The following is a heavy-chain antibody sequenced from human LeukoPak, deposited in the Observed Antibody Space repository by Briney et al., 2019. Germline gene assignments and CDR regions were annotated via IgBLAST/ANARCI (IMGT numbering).Heavy chain of an antibody. V-gene: IGHV3-48*01. CDR3: ARGVTTAPDAFDI. Sequence: GGPLSPSFAASESTSGSYSMNWVRKAPGKGLEGVSYISSSSSTIYYADSVKGRFTISRDNAKNSLYLQMNSLRAEDTAVYYCARGVTTAPDAFDIWGQGTMVTVSS. J-gene: IGHJ3*02. CDR1: ESTSGSYS. CDR2: ISSSSSTI. D-gene: IGHD4-17*01.